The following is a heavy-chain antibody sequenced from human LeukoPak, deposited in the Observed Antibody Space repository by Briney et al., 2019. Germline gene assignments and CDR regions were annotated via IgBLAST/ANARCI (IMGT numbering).Heavy chain of an antibody. CDR1: GGSISSYY. V-gene: IGHV4-59*01. CDR3: ARVAEMATISVFDY. J-gene: IGHJ4*02. CDR2: IYYSGST. D-gene: IGHD5-24*01. Sequence: SETLSLTCTVSGGSISSYYWSWIRQPTGKGLEWIGYIYYSGSTNYNPSLKSRVTISVDTSKNQSSLKLSSVTAADTAVYYCARVAEMATISVFDYWGQGTLVTVSS.